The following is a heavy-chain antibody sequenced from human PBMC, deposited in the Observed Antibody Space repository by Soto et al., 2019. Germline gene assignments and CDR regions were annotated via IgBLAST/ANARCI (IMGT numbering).Heavy chain of an antibody. CDR1: GFTFNTYG. CDR2: ISKDGDIK. J-gene: IGHJ4*02. Sequence: QVQLVESGGGVVQPGESLRLSCAASGFTFNTYGMHWVRQAPGKGLEWVAVISKDGDIKFYADSMKGRFTISRDNSKNTLYLQVNSLRPEDTAVYYCTNWNYPPSDWGQGTRLTVSS. CDR3: TNWNYPPSD. D-gene: IGHD1-7*01. V-gene: IGHV3-30*18.